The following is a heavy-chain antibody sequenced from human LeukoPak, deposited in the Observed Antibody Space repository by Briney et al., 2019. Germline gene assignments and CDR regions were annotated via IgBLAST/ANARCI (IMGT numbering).Heavy chain of an antibody. J-gene: IGHJ5*02. V-gene: IGHV1-69*13. CDR2: IIPIFGTA. Sequence: ASVKVSCKASGGTFSSYAISWVGQAPGQGLEWMGGIIPIFGTANYAQKFQGRVTITADESTSTAYMELSSLRSEDTAVYYCARGLGGYSYGYWFDPWGQGTLVTVSS. CDR3: ARGLGGYSYGYWFDP. D-gene: IGHD5-18*01. CDR1: GGTFSSYA.